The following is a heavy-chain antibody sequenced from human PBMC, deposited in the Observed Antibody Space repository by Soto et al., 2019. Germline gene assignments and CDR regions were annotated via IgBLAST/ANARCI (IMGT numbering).Heavy chain of an antibody. J-gene: IGHJ4*02. CDR1: GGSFRGYY. CDR2: IIHSGST. D-gene: IGHD3-10*01. V-gene: IGHV4-34*12. Sequence: QVQLQQWGAGLLKPSETLSLTCGVYGGSFRGYYWSWIRQPPGKGLEWIGEIIHSGSTNYNPSLKGXVXXXVXXSKNQFSLELSSVTGADTAVYYCARVWGSGNPVDYWGQGTLVTVSS. CDR3: ARVWGSGNPVDY.